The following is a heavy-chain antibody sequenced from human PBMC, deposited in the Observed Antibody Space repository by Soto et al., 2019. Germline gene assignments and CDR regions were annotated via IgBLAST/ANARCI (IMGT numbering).Heavy chain of an antibody. Sequence: GASVNVSCKASGGTLRTYVITWVRQAPGEGLEWMGGIIPLFGTTNYAQKFQGRVTITADKSTNTAYMELYSLRSEDTAVYYCARDHDSMITEAGRSGWFDPWGQGTLVTVSS. CDR2: IIPLFGTT. J-gene: IGHJ5*02. CDR1: GGTLRTYV. CDR3: ARDHDSMITEAGRSGWFDP. D-gene: IGHD3-22*01. V-gene: IGHV1-69*06.